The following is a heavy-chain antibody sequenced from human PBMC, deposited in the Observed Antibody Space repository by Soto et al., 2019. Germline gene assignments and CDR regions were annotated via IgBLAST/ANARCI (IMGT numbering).Heavy chain of an antibody. CDR3: AREATYYDFWSGYYPYFDY. D-gene: IGHD3-3*01. J-gene: IGHJ4*02. CDR2: ISYDGSNK. Sequence: QVQLVESGGGVVQPGRSLRLSCAASGFTFSSYAMHWVRQAPGKGLEWVAVISYDGSNKYYADSVKGRFTISRDNSKNTLYLQMNSLRAEDTAVYYGAREATYYDFWSGYYPYFDYWGQGTLVTVSS. CDR1: GFTFSSYA. V-gene: IGHV3-30-3*01.